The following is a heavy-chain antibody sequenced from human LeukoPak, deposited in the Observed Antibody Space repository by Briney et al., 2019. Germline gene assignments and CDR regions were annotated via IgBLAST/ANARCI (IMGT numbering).Heavy chain of an antibody. D-gene: IGHD3-10*01. CDR3: ARDPSSFGGRFDP. CDR2: IYSSGST. J-gene: IGHJ5*02. CDR1: GGSISTYY. V-gene: IGHV4-59*12. Sequence: SETLSLTCTVSGGSISTYYWSWIRQPPGKVLEWIGYIYSSGSTNYNPSLKSRVTMSVDTSKNQFSLKLSSVTAADTAVYYCARDPSSFGGRFDPWGQGTLVAVSS.